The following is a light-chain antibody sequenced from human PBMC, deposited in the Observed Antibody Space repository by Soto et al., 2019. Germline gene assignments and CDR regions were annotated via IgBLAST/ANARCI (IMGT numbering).Light chain of an antibody. J-gene: IGLJ2*01. CDR3: SAYTSSSTLVV. Sequence: QSALTQPASVSGSPGQSITISCTGTSSDVGDYNYVSWYQQHPGKAPKLMIYDVSNRPSGVSNRFSGSKSGNTATLTISGLQAVDEADYYCSAYTSSSTLVVFGGGTKRTVL. V-gene: IGLV2-14*01. CDR2: DVS. CDR1: SSDVGDYNY.